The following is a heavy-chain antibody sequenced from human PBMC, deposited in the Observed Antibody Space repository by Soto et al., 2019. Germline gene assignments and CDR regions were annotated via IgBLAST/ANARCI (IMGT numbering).Heavy chain of an antibody. V-gene: IGHV4-4*07. CDR2: IYPSGSA. CDR3: ATIVGANDY. CDR1: RASIYTYS. Sequence: SETLSLTCTVSRASIYTYSWTWIRQPAGKGLQWIGHIYPSGSANYSPSLKSRVSMSVDSSKNQISLKLSSVTAADTAVYYCATIVGANDYWGQGTLVTVSS. D-gene: IGHD1-26*01. J-gene: IGHJ4*02.